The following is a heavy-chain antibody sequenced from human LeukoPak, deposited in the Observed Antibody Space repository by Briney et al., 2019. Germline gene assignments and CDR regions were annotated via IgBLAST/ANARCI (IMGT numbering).Heavy chain of an antibody. Sequence: GGSLRLSCAASGFTFSSYGMSWVRQAPGKGLEWVSAISGSGGSTYYADSVKGRFTISRDNSKNTLYLQMNSLRAEDTAVYYCARDGGSAWFLDYWGQGTLVTVSS. V-gene: IGHV3-23*01. CDR1: GFTFSSYG. CDR3: ARDGGSAWFLDY. D-gene: IGHD6-19*01. CDR2: ISGSGGST. J-gene: IGHJ4*02.